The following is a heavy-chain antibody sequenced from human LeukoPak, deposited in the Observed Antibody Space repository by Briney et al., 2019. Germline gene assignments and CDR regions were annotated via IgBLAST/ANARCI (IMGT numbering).Heavy chain of an antibody. Sequence: GGSLRLSCAASGFTFSSYWMHWVRQAPGKGLLWVSRNNSDGSNTNYADSVKGRFTISRDNANNTLYLQMDSLRAEDTAVYYCAREYSTSRYFDYWGQGTLVTVSS. J-gene: IGHJ4*01. D-gene: IGHD6-6*01. CDR3: AREYSTSRYFDY. V-gene: IGHV3-74*01. CDR2: NNSDGSNT. CDR1: GFTFSSYW.